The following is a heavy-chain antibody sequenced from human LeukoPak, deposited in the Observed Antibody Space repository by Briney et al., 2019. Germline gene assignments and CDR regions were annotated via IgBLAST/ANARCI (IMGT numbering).Heavy chain of an antibody. D-gene: IGHD5-12*01. CDR3: AKVHRIVATMMMRNFDY. CDR1: GFTFSSYA. J-gene: IGHJ4*02. CDR2: ISYDGSNK. V-gene: IGHV3-30*04. Sequence: GGSLRLSCAASGFTFSSYAMHWVRQAPGKGLEWVAVISYDGSNKYYADSVKGRFTISRDNSKNTLYLQMNSLRAEDTAVYYCAKVHRIVATMMMRNFDYWGQGTLVTVSS.